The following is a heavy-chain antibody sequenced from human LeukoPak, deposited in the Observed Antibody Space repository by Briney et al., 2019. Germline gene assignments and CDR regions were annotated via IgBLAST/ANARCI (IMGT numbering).Heavy chain of an antibody. V-gene: IGHV3-21*01. D-gene: IGHD3-9*01. J-gene: IGHJ4*02. CDR1: GFTFSSYS. CDR3: ARLLTGSPFDY. Sequence: PGGSLRLSCAASGFTFSSYSMNWVRQAPGKGLEWVSSISSSSSYIYYADSVKGRFTIFRDNAKNSLYLQMNSLRAEDTAVYYCARLLTGSPFDYWGQGTLVTVSS. CDR2: ISSSSSYI.